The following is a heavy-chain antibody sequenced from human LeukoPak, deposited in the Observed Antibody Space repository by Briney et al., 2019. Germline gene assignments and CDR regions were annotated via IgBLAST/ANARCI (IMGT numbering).Heavy chain of an antibody. J-gene: IGHJ4*02. D-gene: IGHD3-22*01. CDR3: ASLPDYYDSSGSYYFDY. CDR1: GYSFTSYW. CDR2: IYPGDSDT. Sequence: GESLKISCKGSGYSFTSYWIGWVRQMPGKGLEWMGIIYPGDSDTRYSPSFQGQVTISADKSISSAYLQWSSPKASDTAMYYCASLPDYYDSSGSYYFDYWGQGTLVTVSS. V-gene: IGHV5-51*01.